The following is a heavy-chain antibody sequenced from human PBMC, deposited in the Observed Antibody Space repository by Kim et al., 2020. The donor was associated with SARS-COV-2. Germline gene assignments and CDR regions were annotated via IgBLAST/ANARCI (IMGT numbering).Heavy chain of an antibody. CDR1: GGSVSSGSYY. V-gene: IGHV4-61*01. J-gene: IGHJ4*02. Sequence: SETLSLTCTVSGGSVSSGSYYWSWIRQPPGKGLEWIGYIYYSGSTNYNPSLKSRVTISVDTSKNQFSLKLSSVTAADTAVYYCARVYGVWQHGIDYWGQGTLVTVSS. CDR2: IYYSGST. D-gene: IGHD6-13*01. CDR3: ARVYGVWQHGIDY.